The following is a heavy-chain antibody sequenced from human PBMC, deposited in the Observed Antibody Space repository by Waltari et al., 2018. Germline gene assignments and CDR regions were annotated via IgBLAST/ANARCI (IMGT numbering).Heavy chain of an antibody. CDR1: GGTFSSYA. J-gene: IGHJ6*02. Sequence: QVQLVQSGAEVKKPGSSVKVSCKASGGTFSSYAISWVRQAPGQGLEWMGGIIRNLGTANEEQKFQGRVTITADESTSTAYMELSSLRSEDTAVYYCASGFSSYYGYYYGMDVWGQGTTVTVSS. CDR2: IIRNLGTA. V-gene: IGHV1-69*01. D-gene: IGHD3-10*01. CDR3: ASGFSSYYGYYYGMDV.